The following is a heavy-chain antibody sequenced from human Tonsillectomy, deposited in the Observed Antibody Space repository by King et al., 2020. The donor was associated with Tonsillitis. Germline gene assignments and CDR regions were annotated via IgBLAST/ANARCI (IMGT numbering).Heavy chain of an antibody. V-gene: IGHV3-15*01. CDR2: IKSKTDGGTT. CDR1: GFTFSNAW. CDR3: TPHSGRYYYYYMDV. J-gene: IGHJ6*03. Sequence: VQLVESGGGLVKPGGSLRLSCAASGFTFSNAWMSWVRQAPGKGLEWVGRIKSKTDGGTTDYAAPVKGRFSISRDDSKNTLYLQMNSLKTEDTAVYYCTPHSGRYYYYYMDVWGKGTTVTVSS. D-gene: IGHD1-26*01.